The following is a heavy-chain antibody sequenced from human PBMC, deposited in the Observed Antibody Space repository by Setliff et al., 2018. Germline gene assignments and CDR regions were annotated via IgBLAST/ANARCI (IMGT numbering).Heavy chain of an antibody. J-gene: IGHJ6*02. CDR2: ISTTGRYK. CDR3: ARDGVFYAMDF. CDR1: GFTFSDHS. D-gene: IGHD3-10*01. V-gene: IGHV3-21*06. Sequence: PGGPLRLSCAASGFTFSDHSMNWVRQAPGQGLEWVSSISTTGRYKFYADSVRGRFTISRDNAKNSLYLQMNSLRAEDSAVYYCARDGVFYAMDFWGQGTTVTVSS.